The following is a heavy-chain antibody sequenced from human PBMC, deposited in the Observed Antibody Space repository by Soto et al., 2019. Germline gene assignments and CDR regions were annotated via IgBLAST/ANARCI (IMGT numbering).Heavy chain of an antibody. V-gene: IGHV1-24*01. Sequence: VSCKVSGYTLTELSMHWVRQAPGKGLEWMGGFDPEDGETIYAQKFQGRVTMTEDTSTDTAYMELSSLRSEDTAVYYCATAYSSPTKLDYWGQGPLVTVYS. D-gene: IGHD6-13*01. CDR3: ATAYSSPTKLDY. J-gene: IGHJ4*02. CDR2: FDPEDGET. CDR1: GYTLTELS.